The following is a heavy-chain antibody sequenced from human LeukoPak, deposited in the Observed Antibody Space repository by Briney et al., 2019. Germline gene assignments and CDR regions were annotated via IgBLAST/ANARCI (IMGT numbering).Heavy chain of an antibody. CDR1: GGSISSGSYY. Sequence: SQTLSLTCTVSGGSISSGSYYWSWIRQPAGKGLEWIGRIYTSGSTNYNPSLKSRVTISVDTSKNQFSLKLSSVTAADTAVYYCARVYWSGYYSVPCDYYYYMDVWGKGTTVTVSS. V-gene: IGHV4-61*02. CDR2: IYTSGST. D-gene: IGHD3-3*01. J-gene: IGHJ6*03. CDR3: ARVYWSGYYSVPCDYYYYMDV.